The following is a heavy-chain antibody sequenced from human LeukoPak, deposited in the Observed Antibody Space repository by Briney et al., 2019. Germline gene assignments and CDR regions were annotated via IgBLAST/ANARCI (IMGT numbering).Heavy chain of an antibody. CDR2: ISAYNGNT. J-gene: IGHJ1*01. CDR1: GYTFISYG. D-gene: IGHD6-13*01. CDR3: ARDPRVYSSSWYRYFQH. V-gene: IGHV1-18*01. Sequence: GASVKVSCKASGYTFISYGISWVRQAPGQGLEWMGWISAYNGNTNYAQKVQGRVTMTTDTSTSTAYMELRSLRSDDTAVYYCARDPRVYSSSWYRYFQHWGQGTLVTVSS.